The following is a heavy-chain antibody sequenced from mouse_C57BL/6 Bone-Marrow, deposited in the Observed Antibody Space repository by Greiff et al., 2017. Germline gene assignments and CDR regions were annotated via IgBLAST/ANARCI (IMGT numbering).Heavy chain of an antibody. V-gene: IGHV5-12*01. CDR2: ISNGGGST. D-gene: IGHD2-4*01. CDR1: GFTFSDYY. CDR3: ARHEGLRRSFAY. J-gene: IGHJ3*01. Sequence: EVQRVESGGGLVQPGGSLKLSCAASGFTFSDYYMYWVRQTPEKRLEWVAYISNGGGSTYYPDTVKGRFTISRDNDKNTLYLQMSRLKSEDTAMYYCARHEGLRRSFAYWGQGTLVTVSA.